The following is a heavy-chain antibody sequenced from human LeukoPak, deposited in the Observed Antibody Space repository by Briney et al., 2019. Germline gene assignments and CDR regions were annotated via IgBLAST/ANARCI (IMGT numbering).Heavy chain of an antibody. CDR2: INPSGGST. CDR3: ARESKVVPAAGYFDY. D-gene: IGHD2-2*01. V-gene: IGHV1-46*01. Sequence: ASVTVSCKASGYTFTSYYMHWVRQAPGQGLAWMGIINPSGGSTSYAQKFQGRVTMTSGTSTSTVYMKLSSLRSEDTAVYYCARESKVVPAAGYFDYWGQGTLVTVSS. J-gene: IGHJ4*02. CDR1: GYTFTSYY.